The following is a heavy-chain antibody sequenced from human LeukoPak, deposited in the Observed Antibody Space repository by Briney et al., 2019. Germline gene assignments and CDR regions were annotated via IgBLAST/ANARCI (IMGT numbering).Heavy chain of an antibody. CDR2: IEPKTEGGTA. CDR3: TTHRGYSIGPTCDY. V-gene: IGHV3-15*04. J-gene: IGHJ4*02. CDR1: GFTFSSYS. Sequence: GGSLRLSCAASGFTFSSYSMNWVRQAPGKGLEWVGRIEPKTEGGTADYAAPVQGSFTILRDDSKDTLYLQMNSLKSEDTAVYYCTTHRGYSIGPTCDYWGQGALVTVSS. D-gene: IGHD6-25*01.